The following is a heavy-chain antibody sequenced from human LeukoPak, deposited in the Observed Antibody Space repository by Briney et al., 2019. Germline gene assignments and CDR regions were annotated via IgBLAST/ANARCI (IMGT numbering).Heavy chain of an antibody. D-gene: IGHD5-12*01. CDR1: GFTFSSYS. Sequence: GGPLRLSCAASGFTFSSYSMNWVRQAPGKGLEWVSSISSTSSYIYYADSVQGRFTISRDNAKNSLYLQMNSLRAEDTAVYYCARGGYTGYDFAFDYWGQGTLVTASS. V-gene: IGHV3-21*01. CDR2: ISSTSSYI. CDR3: ARGGYTGYDFAFDY. J-gene: IGHJ4*02.